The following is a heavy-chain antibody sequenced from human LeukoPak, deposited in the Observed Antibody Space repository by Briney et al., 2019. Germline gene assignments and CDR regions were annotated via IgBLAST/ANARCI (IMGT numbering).Heavy chain of an antibody. V-gene: IGHV3-23*01. Sequence: GGSLRLSCAASGFTFSSYSMNWVRQAPGKGLEWVSAISGSGGSTYYADSVKGRFTISRDNSKNTLYLQMNSLRAEDTAVYYCARTLRRLAGGGSFDYWGQGTLVTVSS. CDR1: GFTFSSYS. D-gene: IGHD6-19*01. CDR3: ARTLRRLAGGGSFDY. CDR2: ISGSGGST. J-gene: IGHJ4*02.